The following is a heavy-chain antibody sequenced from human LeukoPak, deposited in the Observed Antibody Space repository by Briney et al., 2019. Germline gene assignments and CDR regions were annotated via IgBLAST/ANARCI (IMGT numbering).Heavy chain of an antibody. D-gene: IGHD2-2*01. J-gene: IGHJ3*02. Sequence: GASVKVSCKASGYTFTSYYMHWVRQAPGQGLEWMGTINPSGGSTSYAQKFQGRVTMTRDTSTSTVYMELSSLRSEDTAVYYCARYCSSTSCYEAFDIWGQGTMVTVSS. V-gene: IGHV1-46*01. CDR2: INPSGGST. CDR3: ARYCSSTSCYEAFDI. CDR1: GYTFTSYY.